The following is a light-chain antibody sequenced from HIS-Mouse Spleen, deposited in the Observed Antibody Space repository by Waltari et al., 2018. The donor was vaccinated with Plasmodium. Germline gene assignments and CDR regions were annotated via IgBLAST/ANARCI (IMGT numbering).Light chain of an antibody. CDR3: QVWDRSSDHWV. CDR2: DDS. J-gene: IGLJ3*02. Sequence: SYVLTQPPSVSVAPGQTARITCGGNNIGSKSVHWYQQKPCKAPVLGVYDDSDRPSGIPERFSGSMSGNTATLTIGRVEAGDEADYYCQVWDRSSDHWVFGRGTKLTVL. V-gene: IGLV3-21*02. CDR1: NIGSKS.